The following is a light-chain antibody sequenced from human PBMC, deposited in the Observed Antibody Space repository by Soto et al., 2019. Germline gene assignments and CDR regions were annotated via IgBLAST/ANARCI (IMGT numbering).Light chain of an antibody. CDR1: QGIRTD. J-gene: IGKJ1*01. CDR2: AAS. Sequence: AIQMTQSPSSLSASVGDRVTITCRASQGIRTDLGWYQQKPGKAPKLLIYAASSLQSGVPSRFSGSGSGTDFTLTISSLQPEDFATYYCLQDYIYPWTFGQGTKVEIK. CDR3: LQDYIYPWT. V-gene: IGKV1-6*01.